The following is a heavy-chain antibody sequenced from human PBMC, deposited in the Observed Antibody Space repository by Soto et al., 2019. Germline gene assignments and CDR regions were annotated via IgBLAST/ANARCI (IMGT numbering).Heavy chain of an antibody. D-gene: IGHD3-10*01. V-gene: IGHV4-30-2*01. CDR1: GGSISSGGYS. CDR2: IYHSGST. CDR3: ARAYYYGSGRYYNVAWVDP. J-gene: IGHJ5*02. Sequence: PSETLSLTCAVSGGSISSGGYSWSWIRQPPGKGLEWIGYIYHSGSTYYNPSLKSRVTISVDRSKNQFSLKLSSVTAADTAVYYCARAYYYGSGRYYNVAWVDPWGQGTLVTVSS.